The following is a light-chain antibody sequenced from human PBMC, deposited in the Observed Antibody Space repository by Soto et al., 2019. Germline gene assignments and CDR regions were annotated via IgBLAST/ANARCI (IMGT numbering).Light chain of an antibody. CDR2: DVN. CDR3: SSYRSGSTLV. V-gene: IGLV2-14*01. J-gene: IGLJ2*01. Sequence: QSVLTQPASVSGSPGQSITISCTGTSSDVCGSNYVSWYQQHPGKAPKLMIYDVNNRPAGISNRFSGSKSGNTASLTISGLQAEDEADYYCSSYRSGSTLVFGGGTKVTVL. CDR1: SSDVCGSNY.